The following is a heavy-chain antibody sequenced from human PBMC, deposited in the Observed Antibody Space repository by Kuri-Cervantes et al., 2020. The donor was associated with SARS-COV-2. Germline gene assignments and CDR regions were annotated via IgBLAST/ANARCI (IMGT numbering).Heavy chain of an antibody. V-gene: IGHV4-34*01. Sequence: GSLRLSCAVYGGSFSGYYWSWIRQPPGKGLEWIGEINHSGSTNYNPSLKSRVTISVDTSKNQFSLKLSSVTAADTAVYYCARVTSGSYSPYFDYWGQGTLVTVSS. J-gene: IGHJ4*02. CDR1: GGSFSGYY. CDR3: ARVTSGSYSPYFDY. CDR2: INHSGST. D-gene: IGHD1-26*01.